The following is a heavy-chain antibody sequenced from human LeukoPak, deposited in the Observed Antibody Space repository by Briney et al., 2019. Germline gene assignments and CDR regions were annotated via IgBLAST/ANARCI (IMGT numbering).Heavy chain of an antibody. CDR1: GYTFTSYD. J-gene: IGHJ4*02. Sequence: ASVKVSCKASGYTFTSYDINWVRQAPGQGLEWMGWMNPHSGGTGYAQKFQDRVTISRNTSISTAYMELSDLRSEDTAVYYCARVDTAMASPDYWGQGTLVTVSS. V-gene: IGHV1-8*01. CDR2: MNPHSGGT. D-gene: IGHD5-18*01. CDR3: ARVDTAMASPDY.